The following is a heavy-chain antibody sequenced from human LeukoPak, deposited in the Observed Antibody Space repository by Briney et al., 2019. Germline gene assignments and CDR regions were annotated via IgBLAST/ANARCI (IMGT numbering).Heavy chain of an antibody. CDR3: ARESVYYGSRSYYKYGYQNWFDP. V-gene: IGHV4-61*02. CDR2: IYTRGST. Sequence: SESLSLTRTVSGGSISSGSSCWSWIRLPARKGLEWMGRIYTRGSTNYNPSLKARVTISVDTSKNQSSLKLSSVPAADTAVYYCARESVYYGSRSYYKYGYQNWFDPWGQGTLVTVSS. D-gene: IGHD3-10*01. J-gene: IGHJ5*02. CDR1: GGSISSGSSC.